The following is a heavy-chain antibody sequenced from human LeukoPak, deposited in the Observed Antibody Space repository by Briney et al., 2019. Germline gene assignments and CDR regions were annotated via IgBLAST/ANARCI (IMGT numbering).Heavy chain of an antibody. V-gene: IGHV4-59*01. CDR3: ARVFSTVGGPSYYYYYMDV. J-gene: IGHJ6*03. Sequence: SETLSLTCTVSGGSISSYYWSWIRQPPGKGLEWIGYIYYSGSTNYNPSLKSRVTISVDTSKNQFSLKLSSVTAADTAVYYCARVFSTVGGPSYYYYYMDVWGKGTTVTVSS. CDR1: GGSISSYY. D-gene: IGHD6-19*01. CDR2: IYYSGST.